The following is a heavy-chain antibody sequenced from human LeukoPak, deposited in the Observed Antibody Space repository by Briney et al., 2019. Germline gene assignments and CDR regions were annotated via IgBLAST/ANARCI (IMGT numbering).Heavy chain of an antibody. CDR3: ARDYWSGSRTTYYDFWSGYYPYYYYGMDV. V-gene: IGHV3-23*01. J-gene: IGHJ6*02. Sequence: GGSLRLSCAASGFTFSSYAMSWVRQAPGKGLEWVSAISGSGGSTYYADSVKGRFTISRDSSKNTLYLQMNSLRAEDTAVYYCARDYWSGSRTTYYDFWSGYYPYYYYGMDVWGQGTTVTVSS. D-gene: IGHD3-3*01. CDR1: GFTFSSYA. CDR2: ISGSGGST.